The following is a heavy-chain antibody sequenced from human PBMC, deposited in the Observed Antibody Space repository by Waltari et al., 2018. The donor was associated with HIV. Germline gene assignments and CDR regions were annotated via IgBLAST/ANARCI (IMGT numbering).Heavy chain of an antibody. V-gene: IGHV3-9*03. D-gene: IGHD6-25*01. CDR2: IIRNGYSV. CDR3: TTGRTAAAGFFACDT. J-gene: IGHJ3*02. Sequence: QLVGSGGTLVKTGRSLRLSWVASGFRLGDYAMSWVRQPPGKGLEWVSGIIRNGYSVAYAASVKVRFTMSRDNAKRSLYLEMISLKPEDMALYYCTTGRTAAAGFFACDTWGQGTRVIVSS. CDR1: GFRLGDYA.